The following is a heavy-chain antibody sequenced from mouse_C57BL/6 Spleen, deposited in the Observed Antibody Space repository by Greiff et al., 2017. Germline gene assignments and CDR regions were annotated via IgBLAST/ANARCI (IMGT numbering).Heavy chain of an antibody. CDR2: IYPGDGDT. CDR1: GYAFSSSW. V-gene: IGHV1-82*01. J-gene: IGHJ1*03. D-gene: IGHD1-1*01. Sequence: VMLVESGPELVKPGASVKISCKASGYAFSSSWMNWVKQRPGKGLEWIGRIYPGDGDTNYNGKFKGKATLTADKSSSTAYMQLSSLTSEDSAVYFCARDYGSSYWYFDVWGTGTTVTVSS. CDR3: ARDYGSSYWYFDV.